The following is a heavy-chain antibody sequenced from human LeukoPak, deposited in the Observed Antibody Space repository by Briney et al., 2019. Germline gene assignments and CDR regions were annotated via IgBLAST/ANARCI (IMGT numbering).Heavy chain of an antibody. V-gene: IGHV5-51*01. Sequence: RRGESLKISCKGSGYSFTSYWIGWVRQMPGKGLEWMGIIYPGDSDTRYSPSFQGQVTISADKSISTAYLQWSSLKASDTAMYYCARHVEIAGCSSGWDAFDIWGQGTMVTVSS. CDR1: GYSFTSYW. J-gene: IGHJ3*02. D-gene: IGHD6-19*01. CDR2: IYPGDSDT. CDR3: ARHVEIAGCSSGWDAFDI.